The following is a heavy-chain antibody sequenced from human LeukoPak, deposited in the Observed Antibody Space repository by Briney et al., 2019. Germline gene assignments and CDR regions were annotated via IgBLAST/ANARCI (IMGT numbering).Heavy chain of an antibody. J-gene: IGHJ2*01. CDR3: ARDGHDYSLLYFDL. V-gene: IGHV4-61*08. Sequence: PSETLSLTCTVSGGSISSGGYYWSWIRQHPGKGLEWIGYIYYSGSTYYNPSLKSRVIILVDTSKNQFSLKLSSVTTADTAVYFCARDGHDYSLLYFDLWGRGTLVTVSS. CDR1: GGSISSGGYY. D-gene: IGHD4-11*01. CDR2: IYYSGST.